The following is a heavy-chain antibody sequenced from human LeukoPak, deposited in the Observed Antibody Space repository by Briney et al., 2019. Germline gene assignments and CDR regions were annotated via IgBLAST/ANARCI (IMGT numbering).Heavy chain of an antibody. CDR1: GFAFDDYA. J-gene: IGHJ6*02. CDR2: ISGDGGST. CDR3: AKGGRYYYDSSGYYYDPSGYYYGMDV. Sequence: GGSLRLSCAASGFAFDDYAMHWVRQAPGKGLEWVSLISGDGGSTYYADSVKGRFTISRDNSKNSLCLQMNSLRTEDTALYYCAKGGRYYYDSSGYYYDPSGYYYGMDVWGQGTTVTVSS. V-gene: IGHV3-43*02. D-gene: IGHD3-22*01.